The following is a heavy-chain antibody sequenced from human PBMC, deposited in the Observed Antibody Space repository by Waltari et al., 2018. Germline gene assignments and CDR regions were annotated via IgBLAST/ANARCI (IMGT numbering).Heavy chain of an antibody. CDR1: GGSFSGYY. Sequence: QVQLQQWGAGLLKPSETLSLTCAVYGGSFSGYYLSWIRTPPGQGLEWIGEINHSGSTNYNPSLKSRVTISVDTSKNQFSLKLSSVTAADTAVYYCARGRGHTYYDFWSGYPFDYWGQGTLVTVSS. CDR2: INHSGST. V-gene: IGHV4-34*01. J-gene: IGHJ4*02. CDR3: ARGRGHTYYDFWSGYPFDY. D-gene: IGHD3-3*01.